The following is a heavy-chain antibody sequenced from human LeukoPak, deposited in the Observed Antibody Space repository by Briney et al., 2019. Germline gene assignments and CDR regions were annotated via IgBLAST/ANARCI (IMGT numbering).Heavy chain of an antibody. J-gene: IGHJ5*02. V-gene: IGHV3-48*01. Sequence: GGSLRLSCAASGFTLSNYSMNWVRQAPGKGLEWISYISGSGFTIHYADSVKGRFTISRDNAKNSLYLQMNSLRAEDTAVYYCAKDSGDYPSWFDPWGQGTLVTVSS. D-gene: IGHD4-17*01. CDR1: GFTLSNYS. CDR2: ISGSGFTI. CDR3: AKDSGDYPSWFDP.